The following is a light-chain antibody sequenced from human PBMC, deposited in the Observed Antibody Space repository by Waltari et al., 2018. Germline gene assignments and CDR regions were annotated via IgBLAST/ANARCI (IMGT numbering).Light chain of an antibody. V-gene: IGLV2-14*01. J-gene: IGLJ2*01. CDR1: NTDVGAYNS. CDR3: NSYTSSSSLDGSVV. CDR2: EVS. Sequence: QSALTQPASVSGSPGQSITISCTGTNTDVGAYNSVSWFQQHPGKAPKLILYEVSNRPSGVANRFSGSKSGNTASLTISGLQAEDEADYYCNSYTSSSSLDGSVVFGGGTKVTVL.